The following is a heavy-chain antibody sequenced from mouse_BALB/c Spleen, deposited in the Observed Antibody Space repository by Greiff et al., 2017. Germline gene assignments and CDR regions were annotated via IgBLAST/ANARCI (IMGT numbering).Heavy chain of an antibody. V-gene: IGHV1-18*01. D-gene: IGHD3-2*01. CDR3: ARTDSSGPWFAY. CDR2: INPYNGGT. J-gene: IGHJ3*01. Sequence: EVQGVESGPELVKPGASMKISCKASGYSFTGYTMNWVKQSHGKNLEWIGLINPYNGGTSYNQKFKGKATLTVDKSSSTAYMELLSLTSEDSAVYYCARTDSSGPWFAYWGQGTLVTVSA. CDR1: GYSFTGYT.